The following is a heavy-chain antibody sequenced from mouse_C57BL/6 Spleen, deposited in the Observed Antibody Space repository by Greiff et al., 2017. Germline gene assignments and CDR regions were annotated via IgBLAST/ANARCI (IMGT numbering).Heavy chain of an antibody. CDR2: IWRGGST. J-gene: IGHJ4*01. CDR3: AKGDYDAYYAMDY. CDR1: GFSLTSYG. Sequence: QVQLQQSGPGLVQPSQSLSITCTVSGFSLTSYGVHWVRQSPGKGLEWLGVIWRGGSTDYNAAFMSRLSITKDNSKSQVFFKMNSLQADDTAIYYSAKGDYDAYYAMDYWGQGTSVTVSS. D-gene: IGHD2-4*01. V-gene: IGHV2-5*01.